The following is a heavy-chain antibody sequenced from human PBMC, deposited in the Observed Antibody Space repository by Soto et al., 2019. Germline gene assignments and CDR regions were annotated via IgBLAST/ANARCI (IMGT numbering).Heavy chain of an antibody. Sequence: SETLSLTCVVSGGSISNGGSSWSWIRQPPGKGLEWIAYIYHSGNTYYNPSLKSRVTISVDRSKNQFSLNLNSVTAADTAVYYLAKYFYGSVNWFDPWGQGTLVTVSS. J-gene: IGHJ5*02. CDR2: IYHSGNT. CDR3: AKYFYGSVNWFDP. V-gene: IGHV4-30-2*01. CDR1: GGSISNGGSS. D-gene: IGHD3-10*01.